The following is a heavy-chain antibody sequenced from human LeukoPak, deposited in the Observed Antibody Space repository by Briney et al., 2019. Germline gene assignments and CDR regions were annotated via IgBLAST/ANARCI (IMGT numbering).Heavy chain of an antibody. CDR1: GFTFSSYS. CDR2: IGSSSSYI. J-gene: IGHJ4*02. V-gene: IGHV3-21*01. Sequence: GGSLRLSCAASGFTFSSYSMNWVRQAPGKGLEWVSSIGSSSSYIYYADSVKGRFTISRDNAKNSLYLQMNSLRAEDTAVYYCARDAVLIGLDYWGQGTLVTVSS. CDR3: ARDAVLIGLDY.